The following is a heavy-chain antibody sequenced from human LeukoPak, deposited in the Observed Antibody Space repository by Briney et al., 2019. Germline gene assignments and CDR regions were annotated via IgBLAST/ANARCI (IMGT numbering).Heavy chain of an antibody. CDR3: ARDSPFWDYVWGSYRFNWFDP. J-gene: IGHJ5*02. CDR2: IYFSGNT. Sequence: SDTLSLTCTVSGNSISTSKSYWGWIRQPPLKGLEWIGSIYFSGNTYYNASLKSRVTISVDTSKNQFSLQLNSVTPEDTAVYYCARDSPFWDYVWGSYRFNWFDPWGQGTLVTVSS. D-gene: IGHD3-16*02. CDR1: GNSISTSKSY. V-gene: IGHV4-39*02.